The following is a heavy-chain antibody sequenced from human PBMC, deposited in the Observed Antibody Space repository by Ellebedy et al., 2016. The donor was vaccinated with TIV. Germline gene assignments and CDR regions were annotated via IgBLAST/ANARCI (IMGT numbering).Heavy chain of an antibody. CDR3: AKETTELTATTVY. Sequence: PGGSLRLSCAASGFTVSSNYMNWVRQAPGKGLEWVSVIYSGGDGGDTYYADSVKGRFTISRDDSKNTLSLQMSSLRSEDTAVYYCAKETTELTATTVYWGQGTLVTVSS. CDR2: IYSGGDGGDT. CDR1: GFTVSSNY. J-gene: IGHJ4*02. D-gene: IGHD1-1*01. V-gene: IGHV3-53*05.